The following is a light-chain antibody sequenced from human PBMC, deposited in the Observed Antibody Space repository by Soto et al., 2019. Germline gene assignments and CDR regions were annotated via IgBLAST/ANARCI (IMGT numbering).Light chain of an antibody. Sequence: DIQMTQSPSSLSASVGDRVTMSCQASQDITDYLNWYQQKPGRAPKLLIYDASNLETGVPSRFSGGGSGTDFTLTISSLQPEDTATYYCQQYDNLPITFGQGTQLDIK. J-gene: IGKJ5*01. CDR1: QDITDY. CDR2: DAS. CDR3: QQYDNLPIT. V-gene: IGKV1-33*01.